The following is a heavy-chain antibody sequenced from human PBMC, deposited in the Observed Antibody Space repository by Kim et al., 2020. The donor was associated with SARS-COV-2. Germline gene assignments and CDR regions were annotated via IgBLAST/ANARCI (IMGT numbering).Heavy chain of an antibody. CDR2: INHSGST. CDR1: GGSFSGYY. D-gene: IGHD2-8*01. Sequence: SETLSLTCAVYGGSFSGYYWSWIRQPPGKGLEWIGEINHSGSTNYNPSLKSRVTISVDTSKNQFSLKLSSVTAADTAVYYCARVPEPCFVLMVSARYGMDVWGQGTTVTVSS. V-gene: IGHV4-34*01. J-gene: IGHJ6*02. CDR3: ARVPEPCFVLMVSARYGMDV.